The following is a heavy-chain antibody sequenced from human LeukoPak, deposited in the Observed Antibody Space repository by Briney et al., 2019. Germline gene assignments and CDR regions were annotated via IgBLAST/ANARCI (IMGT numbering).Heavy chain of an antibody. Sequence: ASVKVSCKASGYTFTNYHINWVRQATGQGLEWMGWMSPDSGDTGYAQKFQGRVSLTRGTSISTAYMELSSLMSDDTAVYYCARGPPFNSTLGHWGQGTLLIVSS. J-gene: IGHJ4*02. CDR2: MSPDSGDT. CDR3: ARGPPFNSTLGH. D-gene: IGHD3-16*01. V-gene: IGHV1-8*01. CDR1: GYTFTNYH.